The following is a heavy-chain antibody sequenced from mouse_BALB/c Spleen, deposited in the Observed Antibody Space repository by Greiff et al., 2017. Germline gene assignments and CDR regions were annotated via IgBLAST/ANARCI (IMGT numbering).Heavy chain of an antibody. Sequence: VKVVESGAELVRPGTSVKVSCKASGYAFTNYLIEWVKQRPGQGLEWIGVINPGSGGTNYNEKFKGKATLTADKSSSTAYMQLSSLTSDDSAVYFCARLGGNYGGYYFDYWGQGTTLTVSS. J-gene: IGHJ2*01. CDR1: GYAFTNYL. CDR2: INPGSGGT. CDR3: ARLGGNYGGYYFDY. D-gene: IGHD2-1*01. V-gene: IGHV1-54*01.